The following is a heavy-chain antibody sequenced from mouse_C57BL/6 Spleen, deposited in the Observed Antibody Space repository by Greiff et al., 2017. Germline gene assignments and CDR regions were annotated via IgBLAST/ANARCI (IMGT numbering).Heavy chain of an antibody. CDR3: TRSSSVPAWFAY. CDR2: IDPEDGET. V-gene: IGHV14-2*01. Sequence: VQLQQSGAELVKPGASVKLSCTASGFNIKDYYMHWVKQRTEQGLEWIGRIDPEDGETKYAPKFKGKATITADTSSNPADLQLSSLSSEDTAFYYCTRSSSVPAWFAYWGQGTLVTVSA. J-gene: IGHJ3*01. CDR1: GFNIKDYY. D-gene: IGHD3-2*02.